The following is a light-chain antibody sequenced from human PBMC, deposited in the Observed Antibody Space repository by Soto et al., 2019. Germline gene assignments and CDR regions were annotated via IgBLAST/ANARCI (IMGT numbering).Light chain of an antibody. CDR2: GAS. Sequence: EIVMTQSPATLSVSPGERATLSCRASQNIRISLSWYQQKPGQAPRLLIYGASTRATGVPARFSGSGSGTEFTLSISSLQSEDGGVYYCQQDTSWPLTFGGGTKVEIK. CDR1: QNIRIS. J-gene: IGKJ4*01. V-gene: IGKV3-15*01. CDR3: QQDTSWPLT.